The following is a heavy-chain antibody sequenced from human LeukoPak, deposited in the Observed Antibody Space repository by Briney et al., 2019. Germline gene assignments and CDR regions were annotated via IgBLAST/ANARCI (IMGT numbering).Heavy chain of an antibody. J-gene: IGHJ6*03. D-gene: IGHD1-1*01. Sequence: SETLSLTCTVSGGSISSYYWSWIRQPPGKGLEWIGYIYYSGNTDYNPSLKSRVTISVDTSKNQFSLKLSSVTAADTAVYYCARGELAGYYYYMDVWAKGTTVTISS. CDR2: IYYSGNT. CDR3: ARGELAGYYYYMDV. V-gene: IGHV4-59*01. CDR1: GGSISSYY.